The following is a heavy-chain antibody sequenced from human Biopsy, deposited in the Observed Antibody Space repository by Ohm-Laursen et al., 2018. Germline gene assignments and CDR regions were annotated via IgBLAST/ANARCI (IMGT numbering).Heavy chain of an antibody. CDR1: GFSLSARGMC. CDR3: ARTPILIVSAGLVYRHRRHLQGVDV. J-gene: IGHJ6*02. V-gene: IGHV2-70*11. CDR2: VGWDDYK. D-gene: IGHD6-13*01. Sequence: TQTLTLTCSFSGFSLSARGMCVSWIRQAPGKALEWLARVGWDDYKDYSASSQTKLSISKDTSNDQMVLTVNNVDPADTATYYCARTPILIVSAGLVYRHRRHLQGVDVWGQGITVTVS.